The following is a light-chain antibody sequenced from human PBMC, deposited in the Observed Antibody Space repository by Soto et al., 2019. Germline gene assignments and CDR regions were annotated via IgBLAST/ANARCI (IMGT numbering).Light chain of an antibody. J-gene: IGKJ2*01. CDR2: GAS. Sequence: EIVLTQSPGTLSLSPGERATLSCRASHSVSSNYLAWYQQQPGQAPRRLIHGASRRATGIPYRFSGSGSGTDFTLTISSLELEDFAVYYCQQYGTSPYTFGQGTKLEIK. CDR3: QQYGTSPYT. CDR1: HSVSSNY. V-gene: IGKV3-20*01.